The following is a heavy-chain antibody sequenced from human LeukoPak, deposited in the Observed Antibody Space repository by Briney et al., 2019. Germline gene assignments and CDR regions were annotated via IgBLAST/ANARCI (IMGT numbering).Heavy chain of an antibody. CDR3: TRDCSGGSCWGDAFDI. Sequence: GGSLRLSCAASGFTFSDHYMDWVRQAPGKGLEWVGRTRNKATSYTTEYAASVKGRFTISRDDSKNSLYLQMNSLKTEDTAVFYCTRDCSGGSCWGDAFDIWGQGTMVTVSS. D-gene: IGHD2-15*01. V-gene: IGHV3-72*01. CDR1: GFTFSDHY. J-gene: IGHJ3*02. CDR2: TRNKATSYTT.